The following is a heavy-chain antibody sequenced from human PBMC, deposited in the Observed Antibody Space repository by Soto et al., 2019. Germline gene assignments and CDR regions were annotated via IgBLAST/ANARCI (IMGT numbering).Heavy chain of an antibody. V-gene: IGHV4-39*01. D-gene: IGHD6-19*01. CDR2: IYYSGST. CDR3: ARHPEAYSSGWYRLFDY. Sequence: QLQLQESGPGLVKPSETLSLTCTVSGGSISSSSYYWGWIRQPPGKGLEWIGSIYYSGSTYYNPSLKSRVTISVDTSKNQFSLKLSSVTAADTAVYYCARHPEAYSSGWYRLFDYWGQGTLVTVSS. J-gene: IGHJ4*02. CDR1: GGSISSSSYY.